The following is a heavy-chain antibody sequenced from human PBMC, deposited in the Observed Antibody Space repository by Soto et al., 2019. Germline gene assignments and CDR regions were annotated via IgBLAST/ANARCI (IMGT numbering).Heavy chain of an antibody. CDR1: GFTFTGYY. CDR3: ARDQGAWPYNWFDF. J-gene: IGHJ5*01. V-gene: IGHV1-2*04. Sequence: QALLVQSGAEVKEPGASVKVSCKASGFTFTGYYMHWVRQAPGQGPEWMGWINPNTGGTEYAQKFQGWVTMTRDTSISTAYVELSSLKSDDTAVYYCARDQGAWPYNWFDFWGQGTLVTVTS. CDR2: INPNTGGT.